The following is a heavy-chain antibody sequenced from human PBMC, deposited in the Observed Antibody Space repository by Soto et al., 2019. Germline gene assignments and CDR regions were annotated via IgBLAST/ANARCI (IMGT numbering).Heavy chain of an antibody. Sequence: GGSLRLSCAASGFTFSSYWMSWVRQAPGKGLEWVANIKQDGSEKYYVDSVKGRFTISRDNAKNSLYLQMNSLRAEETAVYYCARDVITVTTPYYFDYWGQGTLVTVSS. CDR1: GFTFSSYW. D-gene: IGHD4-17*01. CDR3: ARDVITVTTPYYFDY. CDR2: IKQDGSEK. J-gene: IGHJ4*02. V-gene: IGHV3-7*01.